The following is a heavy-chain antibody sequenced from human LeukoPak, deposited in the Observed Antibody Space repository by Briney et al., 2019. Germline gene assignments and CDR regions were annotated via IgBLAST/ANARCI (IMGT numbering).Heavy chain of an antibody. CDR1: GYTFTSYG. Sequence: GAAVKVSCKASGYTFTSYGISWVRQAPGQGLEWMGWISAYNGNTNYAQKLQGRVTMTTDTSTSTAYMELRSLRPDGPALYYCVRGSPFDMIVLVITPMNLQVAFHLWGQDPMLPVPS. CDR3: VRGSPFDMIVLVITPMNLQVAFHL. CDR2: ISAYNGNT. D-gene: IGHD3-22*01. V-gene: IGHV1-18*01. J-gene: IGHJ3*01.